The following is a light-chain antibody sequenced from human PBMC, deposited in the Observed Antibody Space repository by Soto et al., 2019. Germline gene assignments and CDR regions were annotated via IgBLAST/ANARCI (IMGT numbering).Light chain of an antibody. CDR2: YNN. Sequence: QSVLTQPPSASGTPGQRVTISCSGSSSNIGSNTITWYQQVPGTAPKLLIFYNNQRPSGVPDRFSGSKSGTSASLAISGLQSEDEADYYCAAWDDSLDGWVFGGGTKLTVL. CDR3: AAWDDSLDGWV. V-gene: IGLV1-44*01. CDR1: SSNIGSNT. J-gene: IGLJ3*02.